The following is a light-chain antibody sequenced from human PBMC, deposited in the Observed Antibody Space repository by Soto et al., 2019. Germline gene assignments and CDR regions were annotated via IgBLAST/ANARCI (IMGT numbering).Light chain of an antibody. CDR2: KAS. Sequence: DIQMTQSPSTLSASVGDRVTITCRASQSISSWLAWYQQKPGQAPKLLIYKASTLQSGVQSRFSGSGSGTEFTIAISSLQPDDSATYYCQQYNDNWTFGQGTKVEIK. J-gene: IGKJ1*01. V-gene: IGKV1-5*03. CDR3: QQYNDNWT. CDR1: QSISSW.